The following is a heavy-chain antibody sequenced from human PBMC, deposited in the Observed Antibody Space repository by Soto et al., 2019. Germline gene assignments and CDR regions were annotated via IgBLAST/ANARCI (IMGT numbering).Heavy chain of an antibody. Sequence: LRLSCAVTGFTFSGYDMHWVRQAPGKGLEWVSVISFDGSSKHYADSVKGRFTISRDNSKNTLYLQMSSLRTEDTAVYYCEWEGLWGQGTLVTVSS. CDR2: ISFDGSSK. CDR3: EWEGL. J-gene: IGHJ4*02. V-gene: IGHV3-30*03. CDR1: GFTFSGYD.